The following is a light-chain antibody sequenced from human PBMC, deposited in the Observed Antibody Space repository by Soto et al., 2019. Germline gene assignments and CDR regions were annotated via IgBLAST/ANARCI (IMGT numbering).Light chain of an antibody. J-gene: IGKJ3*01. Sequence: DIQITQSPYSLSASVGDRVTITCRASQGISNYLAWYQQQPGKPPKLLMYAASTLQSGVPSRFSGSGSGTDFTLTISSLQPEHVATYYCQRYNSVPPVTFGPGTKVNL. CDR1: QGISNY. CDR3: QRYNSVPPVT. CDR2: AAS. V-gene: IGKV1-27*01.